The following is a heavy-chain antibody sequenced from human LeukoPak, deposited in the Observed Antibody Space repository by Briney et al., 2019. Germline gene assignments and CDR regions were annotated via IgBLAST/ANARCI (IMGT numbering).Heavy chain of an antibody. CDR3: ARDRGSSGYYLFDY. CDR1: GGSISSGGYY. J-gene: IGHJ4*02. Sequence: PSETLSLTCTVSGGSISSGGYYWSWIRQHPGKGLEWIGYIYYSGSTYYNPSLKSRVTISVDTSKNQFSPKLSSVTAADTAVYYCARDRGSSGYYLFDYWGQGTLVTVSS. V-gene: IGHV4-31*03. CDR2: IYYSGST. D-gene: IGHD3-22*01.